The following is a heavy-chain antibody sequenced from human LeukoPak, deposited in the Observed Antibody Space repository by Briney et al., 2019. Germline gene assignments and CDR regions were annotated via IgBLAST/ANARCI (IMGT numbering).Heavy chain of an antibody. J-gene: IGHJ5*02. Sequence: ASVKVSCKASGGTFSSYAISWVRQAPGQGLEWMGGIIPIFGTANYAQKFQGRVTITADESTSTAYMELSSLRSEDTAVYYCARGGYSYGTNWFDPWGQGTLVTVST. CDR1: GGTFSSYA. D-gene: IGHD5-18*01. CDR2: IIPIFGTA. CDR3: ARGGYSYGTNWFDP. V-gene: IGHV1-69*13.